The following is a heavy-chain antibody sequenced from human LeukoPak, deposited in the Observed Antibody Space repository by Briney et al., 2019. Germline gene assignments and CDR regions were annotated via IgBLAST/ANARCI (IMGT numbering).Heavy chain of an antibody. Sequence: GGSLRLSCAASGFTFTSYSVNWVRQAPGKGQEWVSSISSSGHYIDYADSVKGRFTISRDNAKNSLYLQMNSLRAEDTAVYYCARVRIPAATIYYYYYMDVCGKGTTVTVSS. CDR2: ISSSGHYI. CDR3: ARVRIPAATIYYYYYMDV. V-gene: IGHV3-21*01. CDR1: GFTFTSYS. J-gene: IGHJ6*03. D-gene: IGHD2-2*01.